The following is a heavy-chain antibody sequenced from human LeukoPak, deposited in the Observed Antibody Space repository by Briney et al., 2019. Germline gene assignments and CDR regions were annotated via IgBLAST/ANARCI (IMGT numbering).Heavy chain of an antibody. D-gene: IGHD4-23*01. CDR1: GGTFSSYA. J-gene: IGHJ3*02. Sequence: GASVKVSCKASGGTFSSYAISWVRQAPGQGLEWMGGIIPIFGTANYAQKFQGRVTITTDESTSTAYMELSSLRSEDTAVYYCARAKMVVTDAFDIWGQGTMVTGSS. V-gene: IGHV1-69*05. CDR3: ARAKMVVTDAFDI. CDR2: IIPIFGTA.